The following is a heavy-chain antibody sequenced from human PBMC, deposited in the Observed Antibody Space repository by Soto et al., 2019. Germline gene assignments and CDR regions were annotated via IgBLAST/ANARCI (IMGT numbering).Heavy chain of an antibody. D-gene: IGHD6-13*01. CDR3: ARSRYSSSWYEVGYYYYYGMDV. V-gene: IGHV1-69*12. J-gene: IGHJ6*02. CDR1: GGTFSSYA. Sequence: QVQLVQSGAEVKKPGSSVKVSCKASGGTFSSYAISWVRQAPGQGLEWMGGIIPIFGTANYAQKFQGRVTITADESTSTAYMELSSLRSEDTAVYYCARSRYSSSWYEVGYYYYYGMDVWGQGTTVTVSS. CDR2: IIPIFGTA.